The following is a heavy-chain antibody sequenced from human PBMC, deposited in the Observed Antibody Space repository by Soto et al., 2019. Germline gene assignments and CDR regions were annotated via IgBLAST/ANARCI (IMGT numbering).Heavy chain of an antibody. CDR3: AKPITFAGAKCFDC. Sequence: EVQLLESGGGLVQPGGSLRLSCAASGFTFNSYAMSWVRQAPGKGLEWVSGITGSGYGTYYADSVTGRFAISRDNSKNTLYLRMNSLRADDTAVYYCAKPITFAGAKCFDCWGQGTLVTVSS. CDR2: ITGSGYGT. CDR1: GFTFNSYA. J-gene: IGHJ4*02. V-gene: IGHV3-23*01. D-gene: IGHD3-16*01.